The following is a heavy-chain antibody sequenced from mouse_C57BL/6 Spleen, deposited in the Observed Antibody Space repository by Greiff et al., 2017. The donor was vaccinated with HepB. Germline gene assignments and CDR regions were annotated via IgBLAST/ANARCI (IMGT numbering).Heavy chain of an antibody. CDR1: GYTFTSYW. CDR3: ARQDGSSYRYFDV. V-gene: IGHV1-69*01. D-gene: IGHD1-1*01. Sequence: VQLQQSGAELVMPGASVKLSCKASGYTFTSYWMHWVKQRPGQGLEWIGEIDPSDSYTNYNQKFKGKSTLTVDKSSSTAYMQLSSLTSEDSAVYYCARQDGSSYRYFDVWGTGTTVTVSS. CDR2: IDPSDSYT. J-gene: IGHJ1*03.